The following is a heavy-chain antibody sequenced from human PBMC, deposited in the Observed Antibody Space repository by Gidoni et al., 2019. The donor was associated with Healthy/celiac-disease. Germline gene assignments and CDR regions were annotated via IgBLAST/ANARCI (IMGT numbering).Heavy chain of an antibody. J-gene: IGHJ4*02. Sequence: QVQLVEPGGGVVQPGRSLRLSCAAAGFTFSSYGMHWVRQAPGKGLEWVAVISYDGSNKYYADSVKGRFTISRDNSKNTLYLQMTSLRAEDTAVYYCAKEWWWSGSSQKFPADYWGQGTLVTVSS. CDR3: AKEWWWSGSSQKFPADY. CDR2: ISYDGSNK. D-gene: IGHD1-26*01. CDR1: GFTFSSYG. V-gene: IGHV3-30*18.